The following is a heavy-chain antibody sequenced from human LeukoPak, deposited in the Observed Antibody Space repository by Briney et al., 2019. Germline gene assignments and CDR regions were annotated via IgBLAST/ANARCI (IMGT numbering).Heavy chain of an antibody. J-gene: IGHJ4*02. CDR1: GFTFSSYG. CDR3: AGPADCSSTSCEGGDY. CDR2: IWYDGSNK. V-gene: IGHV3-33*01. D-gene: IGHD2-2*01. Sequence: GRSLRLSCAASGFTFSSYGMHWVRQAPGKGLEWVAVIWYDGSNKYYADSVKGRFTISRDNSKNTLYLQMNSLRAEDTAVYYCAGPADCSSTSCEGGDYWGQGTLVTVSS.